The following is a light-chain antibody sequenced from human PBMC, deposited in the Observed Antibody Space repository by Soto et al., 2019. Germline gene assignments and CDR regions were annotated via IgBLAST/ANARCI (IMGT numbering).Light chain of an antibody. V-gene: IGLV2-8*01. CDR2: EVS. CDR3: TSYVGSNKVV. J-gene: IGLJ2*01. Sequence: QSVLTQPPSASGSPGQSVTISCTGTSSDVGGYNYVTWYQQHPGKAPKLIIYEVSKRPSGVPDRFSGSKSGNTASLTVSGLQAEDEADYYCTSYVGSNKVVFGGGTKVTVL. CDR1: SSDVGGYNY.